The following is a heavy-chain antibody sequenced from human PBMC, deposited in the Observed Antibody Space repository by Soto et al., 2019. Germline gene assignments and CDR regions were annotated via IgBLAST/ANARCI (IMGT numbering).Heavy chain of an antibody. V-gene: IGHV4-31*03. Sequence: QVQLQESGPGLVKPSQTLSLTCTVSGGSISSGGYYWSWIRQHPGKGLEWIGYIYYSGSTYYNPSLTSRVTISVDTSKNQFSLKLSSVTAANTAVYYCASQHSSPLRPYGMDVWGQGTTVTVSS. CDR2: IYYSGST. CDR1: GGSISSGGYY. J-gene: IGHJ6*02. D-gene: IGHD3-16*01. CDR3: ASQHSSPLRPYGMDV.